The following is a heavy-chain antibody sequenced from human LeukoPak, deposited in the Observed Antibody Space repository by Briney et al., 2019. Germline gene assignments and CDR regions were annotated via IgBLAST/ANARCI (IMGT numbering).Heavy chain of an antibody. CDR3: ARAITMVRGVISRNWFDP. J-gene: IGHJ5*02. Sequence: GGSLRLSCAASGFTFSGYWMSWVRQAPGKGLEWVANIKQDGSEKYYLDSVKGRFTISRDNAKNSLYLQMNSLRAEDTAVYYCARAITMVRGVISRNWFDPWGQGTLVTVSS. CDR1: GFTFSGYW. D-gene: IGHD3-10*01. V-gene: IGHV3-7*01. CDR2: IKQDGSEK.